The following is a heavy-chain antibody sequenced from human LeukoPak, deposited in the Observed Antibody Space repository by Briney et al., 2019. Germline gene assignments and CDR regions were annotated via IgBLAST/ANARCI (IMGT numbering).Heavy chain of an antibody. J-gene: IGHJ4*02. Sequence: GGSLRLSCAASGFTFSSYGMHWVRQAPGKGLEWVAVISYDGSNKYYADSEKGRFTISRDNSKNTLYLQMNSLRAEDTAVYYCAKDHLRYFDSNLFDYWGQGTLVTVSS. CDR2: ISYDGSNK. D-gene: IGHD3-9*01. CDR3: AKDHLRYFDSNLFDY. V-gene: IGHV3-30*18. CDR1: GFTFSSYG.